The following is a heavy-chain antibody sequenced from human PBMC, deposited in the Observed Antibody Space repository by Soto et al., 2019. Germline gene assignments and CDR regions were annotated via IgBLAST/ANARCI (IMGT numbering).Heavy chain of an antibody. J-gene: IGHJ3*02. CDR2: VYYSGAT. CDR1: GGSLTDHY. V-gene: IGHV4-59*11. Sequence: QVQLQESGPGLVKPSETLSLTCTVAGGSLTDHYWNWFRQSPGRGLQWIGYVYYSGATSYNTALTSRVTMTVDTCKNQFSLKLRSVTAADTAVYFCARGNDWKSSTFDIWGQGTMVSVSS. D-gene: IGHD2-21*01. CDR3: ARGNDWKSSTFDI.